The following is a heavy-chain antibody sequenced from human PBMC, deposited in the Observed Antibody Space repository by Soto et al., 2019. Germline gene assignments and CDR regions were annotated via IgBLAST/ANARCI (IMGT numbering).Heavy chain of an antibody. D-gene: IGHD2-2*01. Sequence: SETLSLTCTVSGGSISSSSYYWGWIRQPPGKGLEWIGSIYYSGSTYYNPSLKSPGTISVDTSKNQFSLKLSSVTAADTAVYYCARQEDAAGTSCYAFDYWGQGTLVTVSS. CDR2: IYYSGST. CDR1: GGSISSSSYY. J-gene: IGHJ4*02. V-gene: IGHV4-39*01. CDR3: ARQEDAAGTSCYAFDY.